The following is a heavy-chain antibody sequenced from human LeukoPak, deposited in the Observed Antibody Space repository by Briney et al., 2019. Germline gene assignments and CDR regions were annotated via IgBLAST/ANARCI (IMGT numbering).Heavy chain of an antibody. V-gene: IGHV4-61*02. CDR1: GGSISSGSYY. J-gene: IGHJ3*02. CDR3: ARAAYYYDSSGYYDAFDI. D-gene: IGHD3-22*01. Sequence: SETLSLTCTVSGGSISSGSYYWSWIRQPAGKGLEWIGRIYTSGSTNYNPSLKSRVPISVDTSKNQFSLKLSSVTAADTAVYYCARAAYYYDSSGYYDAFDIWGQGTMVTVSS. CDR2: IYTSGST.